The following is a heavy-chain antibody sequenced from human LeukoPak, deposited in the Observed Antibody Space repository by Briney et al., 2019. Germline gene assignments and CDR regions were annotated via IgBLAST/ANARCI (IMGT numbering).Heavy chain of an antibody. D-gene: IGHD1-26*01. J-gene: IGHJ5*02. CDR3: AKVKRGAGYNWFDP. V-gene: IGHV3-30-3*01. Sequence: GGSLRLSCAASGFTFSSYAMHWVRQAPGKGLEWVAVISYDGSNKYYADSVKGRFTISRDNSKNTLYLQMNSLRAEDTAVYYCAKVKRGAGYNWFDPWGQGTLVTVSS. CDR1: GFTFSSYA. CDR2: ISYDGSNK.